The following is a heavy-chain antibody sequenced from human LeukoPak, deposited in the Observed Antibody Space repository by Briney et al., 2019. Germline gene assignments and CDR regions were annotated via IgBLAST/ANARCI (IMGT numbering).Heavy chain of an antibody. Sequence: GGSLRLSCVASGFTLNTYTMNWVRQAPGKGLEWISCVGRDGSIHYADSVKGRITISRDNAKNSLFLQMNSLRAEDTAIYYCARRYYDTTGYAFDIWGQGTMVTVSS. D-gene: IGHD3-22*01. CDR3: ARRYYDTTGYAFDI. CDR1: GFTLNTYT. CDR2: VGRDGSI. J-gene: IGHJ3*02. V-gene: IGHV3-21*01.